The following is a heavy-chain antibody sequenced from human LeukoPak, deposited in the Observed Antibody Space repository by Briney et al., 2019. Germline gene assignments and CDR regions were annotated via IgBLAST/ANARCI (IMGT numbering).Heavy chain of an antibody. CDR2: ISGRGDYT. D-gene: IGHD3-22*01. J-gene: IGHJ4*02. CDR3: AKFVHLDYYDSSGYSDY. Sequence: PGGSLRLSCAASGFTFSSYAMSWVRQAPGKGLEWIPGISGRGDYTYYADSVKGRFTISRDNSRNTLYLQMNSLRAEDTAVYYCAKFVHLDYYDSSGYSDYWGQGTLVTVSS. CDR1: GFTFSSYA. V-gene: IGHV3-23*01.